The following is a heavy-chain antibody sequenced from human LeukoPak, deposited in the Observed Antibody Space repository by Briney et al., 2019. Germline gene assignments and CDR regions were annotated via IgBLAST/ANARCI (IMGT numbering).Heavy chain of an antibody. D-gene: IGHD3-9*01. V-gene: IGHV3-11*01. CDR3: TRYYDILTGYTPFDY. CDR2: ISSSGSTI. Sequence: GGSLRLSCAASGFTFSGYYMSWVRQAPGKGLEYLSYISSSGSTIYYADSVKGRFTVSRDNAKNSLYLQMNSLRAEDTAVYYCTRYYDILTGYTPFDYWGQGTLVTVSS. J-gene: IGHJ4*02. CDR1: GFTFSGYY.